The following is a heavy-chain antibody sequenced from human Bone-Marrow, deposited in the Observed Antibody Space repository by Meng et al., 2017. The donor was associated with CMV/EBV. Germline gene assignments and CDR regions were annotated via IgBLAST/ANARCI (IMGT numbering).Heavy chain of an antibody. CDR1: GGSISSYY. CDR3: ARELRPYGMDV. J-gene: IGHJ6*02. Sequence: SETLSLTCTVSGGSISSYYWSWIRQPPGKGLEWIGSIYYSGSTYYNPSLKSRVTISVDTSKNQFSLKLSSVTAADTAVYYCARELRPYGMDVWGQGTTVTVSS. CDR2: IYYSGST. V-gene: IGHV4-59*12.